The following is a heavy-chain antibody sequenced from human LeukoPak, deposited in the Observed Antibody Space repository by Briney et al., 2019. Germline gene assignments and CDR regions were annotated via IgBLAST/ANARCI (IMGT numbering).Heavy chain of an antibody. CDR3: ARDPQYCSGGSCYSFDY. Sequence: GGSLRLSCVASGFTFGTSSMNWVRQAPGKGLEWVSSIISSSSYIYYADSVKGRFTISRDNAKNSLYLQMNSLRAEDTAVYYCARDPQYCSGGSCYSFDYWGQGTLVTVSS. D-gene: IGHD2-15*01. J-gene: IGHJ4*02. CDR2: IISSSSYI. CDR1: GFTFGTSS. V-gene: IGHV3-21*01.